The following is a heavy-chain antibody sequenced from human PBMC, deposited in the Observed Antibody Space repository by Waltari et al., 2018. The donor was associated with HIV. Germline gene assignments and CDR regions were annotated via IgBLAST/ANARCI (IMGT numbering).Heavy chain of an antibody. Sequence: QVQLLQSGAEVKKHGASVKVSCKASGYTSPAYYIHWVRQAPGQGLEWMGWVYPNTGDTNYAQKFQGRVTMARDASIRTVSMELSRLRSDDTAVYYCVRQMTFYDAFDIWGQGTLVTVSA. V-gene: IGHV1-2*02. J-gene: IGHJ3*02. CDR1: GYTSPAYY. CDR3: VRQMTFYDAFDI. CDR2: VYPNTGDT.